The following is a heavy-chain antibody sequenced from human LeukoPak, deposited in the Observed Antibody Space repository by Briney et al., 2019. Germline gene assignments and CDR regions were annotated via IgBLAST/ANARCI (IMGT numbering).Heavy chain of an antibody. CDR1: GFTFSDYY. CDR2: ISSSGSTI. Sequence: PGGSLRLSCAASGFTFSDYYMSWIRQAPGKGLEWVSYISSSGSTIYYADSVEGRFTISRDNAKNSLYLQMNSLRAEDTAVYYCAREAVPAAIEWFDPWSQGTLVTVSS. V-gene: IGHV3-11*01. D-gene: IGHD2-2*01. CDR3: AREAVPAAIEWFDP. J-gene: IGHJ5*02.